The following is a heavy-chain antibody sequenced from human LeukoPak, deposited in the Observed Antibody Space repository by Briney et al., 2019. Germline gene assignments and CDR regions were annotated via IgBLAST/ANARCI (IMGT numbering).Heavy chain of an antibody. V-gene: IGHV4-39*01. CDR2: IYYGGST. J-gene: IGHJ4*02. CDR1: GGSISSNSYY. Sequence: SETLSLTCTVSGGSISSNSYYWGWIRQPPGKGLEWIGSIYYGGSTSYNPSLKSRVTISADTSKNQFSLNLSSVTAADTAVYYCARRLASSSDTFDYWGQGTLVTVSS. CDR3: ARRLASSSDTFDY. D-gene: IGHD4-11*01.